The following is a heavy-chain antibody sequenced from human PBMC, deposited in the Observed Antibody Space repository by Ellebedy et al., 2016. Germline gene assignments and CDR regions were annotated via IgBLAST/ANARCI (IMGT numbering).Heavy chain of an antibody. CDR2: INPNSGGT. Sequence: ASVKVSCKASGYTFTGYYMHWVRQAPGQGLEWMGWINPNSGGTNYAQKFQGWVTMTRDTSISTAYMELSRLRSDDTAVYYCARGMATVTLTYYYYGMDVWGQGTTVTVSS. CDR3: ARGMATVTLTYYYYGMDV. J-gene: IGHJ6*02. D-gene: IGHD4-17*01. CDR1: GYTFTGYY. V-gene: IGHV1-2*04.